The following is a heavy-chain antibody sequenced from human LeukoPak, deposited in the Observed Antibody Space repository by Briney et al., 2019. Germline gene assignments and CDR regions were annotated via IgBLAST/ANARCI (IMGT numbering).Heavy chain of an antibody. Sequence: GGSLRLFCAASGFTFSNYWMHWVRQAPGKGLVWVSRINSVGTDTSYADSVKGRFTISRDNAKNTLYLQMNSLRAEDTAVYYCARDIDTRGWYEWPDYWGQGTLVTVSS. D-gene: IGHD6-19*01. CDR2: INSVGTDT. CDR3: ARDIDTRGWYEWPDY. V-gene: IGHV3-74*01. J-gene: IGHJ4*02. CDR1: GFTFSNYW.